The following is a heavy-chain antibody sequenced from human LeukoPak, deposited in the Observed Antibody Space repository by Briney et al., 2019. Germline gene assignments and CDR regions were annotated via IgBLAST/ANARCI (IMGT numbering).Heavy chain of an antibody. CDR3: VLGVGATGRSWAFDY. Sequence: PSETLSLTCTVSGGSISSSSYYWGWIRQPPGKGLEWIGSIYYSGSTYYNPSLKSRVTISVDTSKNQFSLKLSSVTAADAAVYYCVLGVGATGRSWAFDYWGQGTLVTVSS. CDR1: GGSISSSSYY. J-gene: IGHJ4*02. V-gene: IGHV4-39*01. D-gene: IGHD1-26*01. CDR2: IYYSGST.